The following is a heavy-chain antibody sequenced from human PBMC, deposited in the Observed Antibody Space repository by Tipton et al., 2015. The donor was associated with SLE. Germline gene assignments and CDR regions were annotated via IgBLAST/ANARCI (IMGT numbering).Heavy chain of an antibody. CDR3: ASTPDAFDI. J-gene: IGHJ3*02. CDR2: TYNNDRT. CDR1: GVSIRTHY. V-gene: IGHV4-59*11. Sequence: TLSLTCSVSGVSIRTHYWSWIRQSPGKGLEWIVYTYNNDRTKYNPSLQSRVTISVDTSKNQFSLKLSSVTAADTAVYYCASTPDAFDIWGQGTMVTVSS. D-gene: IGHD2-15*01.